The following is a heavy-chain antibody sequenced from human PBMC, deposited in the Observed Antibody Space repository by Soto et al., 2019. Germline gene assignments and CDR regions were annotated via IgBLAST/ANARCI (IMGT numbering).Heavy chain of an antibody. Sequence: EVQLVESGGGLVQPGGSLRLSCAASGFTLSNYWMHWVRQVPGKGLVWVSRINSEGSSTSYADSVKGRFTISRDNAKNTMYLQMNSLRAEDTAVYYCARDPAPSGWYDYWGQGTLVTVSS. CDR1: GFTLSNYW. CDR3: ARDPAPSGWYDY. CDR2: INSEGSST. J-gene: IGHJ4*02. V-gene: IGHV3-74*01. D-gene: IGHD6-19*01.